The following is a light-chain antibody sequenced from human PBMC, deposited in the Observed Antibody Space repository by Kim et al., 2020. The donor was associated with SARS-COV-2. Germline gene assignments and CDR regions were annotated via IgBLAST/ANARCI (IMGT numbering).Light chain of an antibody. CDR1: QSISSW. CDR3: QQYNSYST. J-gene: IGKJ2*01. Sequence: DIQMTQSPSTLSASVGDRVTITCRASQSISSWLAWYHQKPGKAPKLLIYDASKLESGVPSRFSGSGSGTEFTLTISSLQPDDFATYYCQQYNSYSTFGQGTKLEI. CDR2: DAS. V-gene: IGKV1-5*01.